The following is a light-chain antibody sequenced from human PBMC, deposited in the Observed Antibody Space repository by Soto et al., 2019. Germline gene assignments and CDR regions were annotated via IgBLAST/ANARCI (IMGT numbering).Light chain of an antibody. V-gene: IGLV2-11*01. Sequence: QSALTQPPSASGSPGQSVTISCTGTSSDVGGYSFVSWYQQRPGKAPKLMIYAVTKRPSGVPVRFSASKSGDTASLTISGLQTDDEADYFCCSYTGTSTYVLFGGGTKVTVL. CDR2: AVT. CDR1: SSDVGGYSF. CDR3: CSYTGTSTYVL. J-gene: IGLJ2*01.